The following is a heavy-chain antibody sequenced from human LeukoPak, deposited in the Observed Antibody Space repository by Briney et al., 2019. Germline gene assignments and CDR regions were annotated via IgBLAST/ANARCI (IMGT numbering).Heavy chain of an antibody. V-gene: IGHV4-59*08. J-gene: IGHJ4*02. D-gene: IGHD6-13*01. CDR1: GGPISTYY. CDR3: ARLGYSSSWLAVDY. CDR2: IYYTGST. Sequence: SETLSLTCTVSGGPISTYYWSWIRQPPGKGLEWIGYIYYTGSTNYNPSLKSRVTISVDTSKNQLFLRLTSVTAADTAVYYCARLGYSSSWLAVDYWGQGTLVTVSS.